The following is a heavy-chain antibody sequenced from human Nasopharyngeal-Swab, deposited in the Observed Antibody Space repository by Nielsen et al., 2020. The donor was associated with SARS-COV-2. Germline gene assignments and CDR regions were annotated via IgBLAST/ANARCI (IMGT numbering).Heavy chain of an antibody. J-gene: IGHJ4*02. CDR2: IYPGDSET. CDR3: GRCRDGYTITGFDY. Sequence: GESLKISCQVSGYSFTNEWIGWVRQMPGKGLEYVGIIYPGDSETRYSPSFQGQVTISADKSIHTVYLQWGSLKASDSAMYYCGRCRDGYTITGFDYWGQGTLVTVSS. D-gene: IGHD5-24*01. V-gene: IGHV5-51*01. CDR1: GYSFTNEW.